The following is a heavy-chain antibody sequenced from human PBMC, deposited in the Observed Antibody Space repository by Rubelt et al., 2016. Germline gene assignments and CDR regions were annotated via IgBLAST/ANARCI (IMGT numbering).Heavy chain of an antibody. CDR2: ILRSGTT. D-gene: IGHD6-13*01. CDR1: DASISSYY. CDR3: AREFGYSSSGPRWYFDL. Sequence: QEPLQESGPGLVKPSETLSLTCTVSDASISSYYWSWIRQPPGKGLEWIASILRSGTTYYNPSLKSRVTISVATYKNPFSRKLSAGTAADTAVYYCAREFGYSSSGPRWYFDLWGRGTLVTVSS. J-gene: IGHJ2*01. V-gene: IGHV4-38-2*02.